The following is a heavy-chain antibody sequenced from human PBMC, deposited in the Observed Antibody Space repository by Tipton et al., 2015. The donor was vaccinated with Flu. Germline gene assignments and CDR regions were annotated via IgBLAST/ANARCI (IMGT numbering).Heavy chain of an antibody. CDR1: GFTFSSYA. CDR2: ISYDGSNK. V-gene: IGHV3-30-3*01. CDR3: ARVLLVYYDSSGYYDY. Sequence: RSLRLSCAASGFTFSSYAMHWVRQAPGKGLEWVAVISYDGSNKYYADSVKGRFTISRGNSKNTLYLQMNSLRAEDTAVYYCARVLLVYYDSSGYYDYWGQGTLVTVSS. J-gene: IGHJ4*02. D-gene: IGHD3-22*01.